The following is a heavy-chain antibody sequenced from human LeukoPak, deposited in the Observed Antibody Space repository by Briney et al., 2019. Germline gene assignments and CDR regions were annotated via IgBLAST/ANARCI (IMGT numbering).Heavy chain of an antibody. CDR2: ISGNGGSR. CDR1: GFTFSSYA. V-gene: IGHV3-23*01. J-gene: IGHJ6*03. D-gene: IGHD6-13*01. CDR3: AKAGYSSSYYYYYYMDV. Sequence: GGSLRLSCAASGFTFSSYAMNWVRQAPGKGLEWVSAISGNGGSRYYADSVKGRFTISRDNSKNTLYLQMNSLRAEDTAVYYCAKAGYSSSYYYYYYMDVWGKGTTVTVSS.